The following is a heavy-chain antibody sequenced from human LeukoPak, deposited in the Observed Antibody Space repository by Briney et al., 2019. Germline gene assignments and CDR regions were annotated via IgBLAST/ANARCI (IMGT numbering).Heavy chain of an antibody. CDR3: ARDVGAARPSRGSYFDY. Sequence: PGGSLRLSCAASGFTFSSYAMHWVRQAPGKGLEWGAVISYDGSNKYYADSVKGRFTISRDNSKNTLYLQMNSLRAEDTAVYYCARDVGAARPSRGSYFDYWGQGTLVTVSS. CDR1: GFTFSSYA. CDR2: ISYDGSNK. D-gene: IGHD6-6*01. V-gene: IGHV3-30*01. J-gene: IGHJ4*02.